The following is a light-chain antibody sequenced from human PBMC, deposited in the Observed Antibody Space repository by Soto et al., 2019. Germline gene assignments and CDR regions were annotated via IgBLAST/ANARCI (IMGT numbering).Light chain of an antibody. CDR3: QQRSNWPRT. Sequence: EIVLTQSPATLSLSPGERATLSCRASQGVSSYLAWYQQKPGQAPRLLIYDASNRATGIPARFSGSGPGTDFTLTISSLEPEDFAVYYCQQRSNWPRTFGQGTKLEIK. CDR1: QGVSSY. V-gene: IGKV3D-11*01. J-gene: IGKJ2*01. CDR2: DAS.